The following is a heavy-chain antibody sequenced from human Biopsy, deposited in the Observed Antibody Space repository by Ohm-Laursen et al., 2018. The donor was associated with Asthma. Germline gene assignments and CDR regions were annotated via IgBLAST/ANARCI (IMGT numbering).Heavy chain of an antibody. CDR1: GFAFGNYA. CDR3: AKDRFDGSVTSHYYYYGIDV. CDR2: ISYDGREK. D-gene: IGHD3-10*01. Sequence: SLRLSCTASGFAFGNYAMYWVRQAPGKGPEWVALISYDGREKGYVDSAKGRFTISRDNFRNTLYVEMSSLRPEDSATYYCAKDRFDGSVTSHYYYYGIDVWGQGTAVTVSS. J-gene: IGHJ6*02. V-gene: IGHV3-30*18.